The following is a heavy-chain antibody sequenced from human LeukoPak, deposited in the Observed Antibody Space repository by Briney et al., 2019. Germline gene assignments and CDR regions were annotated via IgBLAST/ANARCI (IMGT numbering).Heavy chain of an antibody. J-gene: IGHJ3*01. CDR1: DFPFSNYW. CDR3: VRDSPRAFDL. CDR2: ISSDGTKI. Sequence: GGSLRLSCAASDFPFSNYWMHWVRHVPGERLTWVSRISSDGTKIGYAASVKGRFTISRDKGKNTLSLRMNTLGVEDTAIYYCVRDSPRAFDLWGRGTMVTVS. V-gene: IGHV3-74*01.